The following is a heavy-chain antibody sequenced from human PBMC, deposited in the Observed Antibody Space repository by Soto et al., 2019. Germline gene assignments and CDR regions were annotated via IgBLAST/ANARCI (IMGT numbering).Heavy chain of an antibody. Sequence: ASVKVSCKASGYSFTDYHIHWVRQAPGQGLEWLGRINPKSGGTSTAQKFQGWVTMTTDTSISAASMELTRLTSDDTAIYYCARGASTDCSNGVCSFFYNHDMDVWGQGTTVTVSS. D-gene: IGHD2-8*01. V-gene: IGHV1-2*04. CDR1: GYSFTDYH. CDR3: ARGASTDCSNGVCSFFYNHDMDV. CDR2: INPKSGGT. J-gene: IGHJ6*02.